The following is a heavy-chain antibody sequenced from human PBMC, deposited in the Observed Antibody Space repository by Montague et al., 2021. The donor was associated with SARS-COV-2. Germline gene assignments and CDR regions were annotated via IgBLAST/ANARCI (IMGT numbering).Heavy chain of an antibody. CDR1: GGSITSYF. V-gene: IGHV4-59*13. CDR2: IYHSGYTDYSPSLKSRST. CDR3: ARMRYDFWGGFEAGQNYYYYYMDV. Sequence: SETLSLTCDVSGGSITSYFWSWVRQPPGKGLEWIGYIYHSGYTDYSPSLKSRSTNSNPSLKSRFSISVDTSNTLFSPKVRSVTAADTAVYYCARMRYDFWGGFEAGQNYYYYYMDVWGKGTPVTVSS. D-gene: IGHD3-3*01. J-gene: IGHJ6*03.